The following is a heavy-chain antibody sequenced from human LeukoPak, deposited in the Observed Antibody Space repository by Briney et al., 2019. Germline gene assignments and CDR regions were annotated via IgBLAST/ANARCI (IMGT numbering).Heavy chain of an antibody. CDR1: GGSISSYY. V-gene: IGHV4-59*01. Sequence: SETLSLTCTVSGGSISSYYWGWIRQPPGKGLEWIGYIYYSGSTNYNPSLKSRVTISVDTSKNQFSLKLSSVTAADTAVYYCAREGGDGYNAFDYWGQGTLVTVSS. D-gene: IGHD5-24*01. J-gene: IGHJ4*02. CDR2: IYYSGST. CDR3: AREGGDGYNAFDY.